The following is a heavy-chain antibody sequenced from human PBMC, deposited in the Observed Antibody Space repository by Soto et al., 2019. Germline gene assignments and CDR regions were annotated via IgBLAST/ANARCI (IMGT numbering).Heavy chain of an antibody. Sequence: PSETLSLTCTVSGGSISSGGYYWSWIRQHPGKGLEWIGYIYYSGSTYYNPSLKSRVTISVDTSKDQFSLKLSSVTAADTAVYYCARDPGGYCSSTSCYRVGYYYYGMDVWGQGTTVTVSS. D-gene: IGHD2-2*02. J-gene: IGHJ6*02. V-gene: IGHV4-31*03. CDR3: ARDPGGYCSSTSCYRVGYYYYGMDV. CDR1: GGSISSGGYY. CDR2: IYYSGST.